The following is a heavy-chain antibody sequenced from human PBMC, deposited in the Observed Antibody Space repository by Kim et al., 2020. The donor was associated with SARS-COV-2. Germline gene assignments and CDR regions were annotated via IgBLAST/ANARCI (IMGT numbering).Heavy chain of an antibody. J-gene: IGHJ6*02. CDR3: AKDRSYYDFWSGYLYYYYGMDV. D-gene: IGHD3-3*01. Sequence: GGSLRLSCAASGFTFSSYAMSWVRQAPGKGLEWVSAISGSGGSTYYADSVKGRFTISRDNSKNTLYMQMNSLRAEDTTVYYCAKDRSYYDFWSGYLYYYYGMDVWGQGTTVTVSS. CDR1: GFTFSSYA. CDR2: ISGSGGST. V-gene: IGHV3-23*01.